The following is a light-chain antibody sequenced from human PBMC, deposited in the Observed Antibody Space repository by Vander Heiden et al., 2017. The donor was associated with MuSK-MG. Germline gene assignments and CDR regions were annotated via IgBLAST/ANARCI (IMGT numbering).Light chain of an antibody. J-gene: IGLJ1*01. CDR3: QVWDSSSDHLYV. Sequence: SYVLTQPPSVSVAPGQTARITWGGNNIGSKSVHWYQQKPGQAPVLVVYDDSDRPSGSPERFSGSNSGNTATLTISRVEAGDEADYYCQVWDSSSDHLYVFGTGTKVTVL. V-gene: IGLV3-21*02. CDR2: DDS. CDR1: NIGSKS.